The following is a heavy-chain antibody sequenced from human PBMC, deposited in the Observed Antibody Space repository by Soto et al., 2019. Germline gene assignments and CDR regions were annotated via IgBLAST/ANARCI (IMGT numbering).Heavy chain of an antibody. D-gene: IGHD1-26*01. J-gene: IGHJ3*02. CDR1: GFTFTNYW. V-gene: IGHV3-74*01. CDR2: SSTDGTST. Sequence: EVQLVQSGGGLVQPGGSLRLSCVASGFTFTNYWMHWVRQGPGKELVWVSRSSTDGTSTNYADSVKGRFTISRDNAKNALYLPMNSLRAEDTAVYHCVRSMGAKNGFAIWGQGTMVAVSS. CDR3: VRSMGAKNGFAI.